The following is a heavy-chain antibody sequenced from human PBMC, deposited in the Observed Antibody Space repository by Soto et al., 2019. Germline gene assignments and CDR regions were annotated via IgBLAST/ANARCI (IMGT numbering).Heavy chain of an antibody. CDR1: GYTFASYY. J-gene: IGHJ4*02. CDR3: ARGVAAAGIIGY. V-gene: IGHV1-46*03. Sequence: ASVKVSCKASGYTFASYYMYWVRQAPGQGLEWMGIINPSGGSTSYAQKFQGRVTMTRDTSTSTVYMELSSLRSEDTAVYYCARGVAAAGIIGYWGQGTLVTVSS. CDR2: INPSGGST. D-gene: IGHD6-13*01.